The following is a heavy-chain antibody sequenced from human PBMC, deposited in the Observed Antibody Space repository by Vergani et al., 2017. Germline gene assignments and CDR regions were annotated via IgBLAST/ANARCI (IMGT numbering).Heavy chain of an antibody. CDR3: AKGNYYDSSGYYYNY. J-gene: IGHJ4*02. V-gene: IGHV3-23*04. Sequence: EVQLVESGGGLVKPGGSLRLSCVASGFTFSSYSMNWVRQAPGKGLEWVSAISGRGSTYYADSVKGRFTISRDNSKNTLYLQMNSLRAEDTAVYYCAKGNYYDSSGYYYNYWGQGTLVTVSS. CDR1: GFTFSSYS. D-gene: IGHD3-22*01. CDR2: ISGRGST.